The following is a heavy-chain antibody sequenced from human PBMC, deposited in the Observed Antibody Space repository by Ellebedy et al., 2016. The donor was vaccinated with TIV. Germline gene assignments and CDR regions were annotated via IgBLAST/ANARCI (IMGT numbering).Heavy chain of an antibody. CDR1: GYTFTSYY. CDR2: INPSGGST. Sequence: ASVKVSXXASGYTFTSYYMHWVRQAPGQGLEWMGIINPSGGSTSYAQKFQGRVTMTRNTSISTAYMELSSLRSEDTAVYYCAREGYQVRFDYWGQGTLVTVSS. D-gene: IGHD2-2*01. V-gene: IGHV1-46*01. CDR3: AREGYQVRFDY. J-gene: IGHJ4*02.